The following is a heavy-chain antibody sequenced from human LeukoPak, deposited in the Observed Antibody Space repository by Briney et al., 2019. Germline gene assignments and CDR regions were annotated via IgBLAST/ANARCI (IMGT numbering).Heavy chain of an antibody. V-gene: IGHV3-7*01. Sequence: PGGSLRLSCAASGFSFTSYWMSWVRQARGKGLEWVANIKPDGSDKYYVDSVKGRFTIYRDNAKNSLYLQMNSLRAEDTAVYYCTAGALGYWGRGTLINVSS. CDR1: GFSFTSYW. D-gene: IGHD3-16*01. CDR3: TAGALGY. CDR2: IKPDGSDK. J-gene: IGHJ4*02.